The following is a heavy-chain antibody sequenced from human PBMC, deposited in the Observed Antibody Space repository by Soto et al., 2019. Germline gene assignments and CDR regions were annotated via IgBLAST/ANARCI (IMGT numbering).Heavy chain of an antibody. J-gene: IGHJ4*02. CDR3: TKDDPINKD. CDR1: GFSFSDAW. CDR2: IKSKSSGETT. Sequence: EVQLVESGGGLVKPGESLRLSCAASGFSFSDAWMSWVRQAPGKGLEWVGRIKSKSSGETTDYAAAVKGRFIISRDDSKNTLSLQMNSLKTEDTAVYYCTKDDPINKDWGQGTLVTVSS. V-gene: IGHV3-15*01.